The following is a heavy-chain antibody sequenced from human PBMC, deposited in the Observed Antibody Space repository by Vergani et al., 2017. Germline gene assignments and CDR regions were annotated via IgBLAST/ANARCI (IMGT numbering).Heavy chain of an antibody. V-gene: IGHV3-23*04. CDR3: AKGRSVASSGGCEGY. J-gene: IGHJ4*02. CDR1: GFTFSSYA. Sequence: EVQLVETGGGLIQPGGSLRLSCAASGFTFSSYAMSWARQAPGKGLEWVSAISGTGGSTYYADSVKGRFTISRDNTKNTLYLQMNSRRAEDTAVYYCAKGRSVASSGGCEGYWGQGTLVTVSS. CDR2: ISGTGGST. D-gene: IGHD6-19*01.